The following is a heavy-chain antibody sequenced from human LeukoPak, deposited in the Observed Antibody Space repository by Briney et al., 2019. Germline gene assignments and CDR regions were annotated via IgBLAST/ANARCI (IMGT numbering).Heavy chain of an antibody. CDR1: GFIVSSSY. V-gene: IGHV4-39*01. CDR2: RYYTGNT. Sequence: GSLRLSCAASGFIVSSSYMSWLRQAPGKGLEWIGSRYYTGNTYYHPSFKSRVSISEDTSKNQFSLELSSVTATDTAVYYCARQPTRDGFDIWGQGTKVTVSS. J-gene: IGHJ3*02. CDR3: ARQPTRDGFDI. D-gene: IGHD5-24*01.